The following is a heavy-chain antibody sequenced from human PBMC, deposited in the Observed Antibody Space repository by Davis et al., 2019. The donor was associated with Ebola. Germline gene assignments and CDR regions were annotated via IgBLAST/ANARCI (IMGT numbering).Heavy chain of an antibody. J-gene: IGHJ4*02. V-gene: IGHV4-38-2*01. CDR3: ARVITFAGLIVTYLDS. D-gene: IGHD3-16*02. CDR1: GYSITTDHH. Sequence: SETSLTCAVSGYSITTDHHWGWVRLPPGKGLEWIASIYHTGSTYYNPSLRSRVTISVDSSKNQFSLRLSSVTAADTAMYYCARVITFAGLIVTYLDSWGQGTLVTVSS. CDR2: IYHTGST.